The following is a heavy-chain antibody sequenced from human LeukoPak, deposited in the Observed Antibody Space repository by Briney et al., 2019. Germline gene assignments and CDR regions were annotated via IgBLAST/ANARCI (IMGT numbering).Heavy chain of an antibody. CDR1: GFTFSNSW. CDR2: IKPDGSAQ. J-gene: IGHJ6*03. Sequence: GGSLRLSCAASGFTFSNSWMSWVRQAPGKGLEWVATIKPDGSAQYYVDSVKGRFTISRDNAKNSLFLQINSLRAEDTAVYYCARFAAGGSYYYYMDVWGKGTTVTVSS. CDR3: ARFAAGGSYYYYMDV. D-gene: IGHD6-25*01. V-gene: IGHV3-7*01.